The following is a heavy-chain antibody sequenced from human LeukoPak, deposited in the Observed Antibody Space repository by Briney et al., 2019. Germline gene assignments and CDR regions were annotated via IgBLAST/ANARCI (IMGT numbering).Heavy chain of an antibody. CDR2: IYSTGST. J-gene: IGHJ4*02. V-gene: IGHV4-4*07. D-gene: IGHD6-13*01. Sequence: SETLSLTCTVSGGSISSYYWSWIRQPAGKGLEWIGRIYSTGSTNYNPSLKSRVTMSVDTSKNQFSLRLRSVTAADTAVYYCAKQIASAGTAGFDFWGQGALVTVSS. CDR1: GGSISSYY. CDR3: AKQIASAGTAGFDF.